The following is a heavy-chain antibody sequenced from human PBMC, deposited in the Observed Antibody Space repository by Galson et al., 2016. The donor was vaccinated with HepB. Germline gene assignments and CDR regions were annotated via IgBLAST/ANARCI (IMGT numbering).Heavy chain of an antibody. CDR2: IYPGDSDT. CDR1: W. V-gene: IGHV5-51*01. D-gene: IGHD1-26*01. Sequence: WIVWVRQMPGKGLEWMGIIYPGDSDTTYSPSFQGQVTISADKSISTAYLQWSSLKASDTAMYYCARRVGATHDHWGQGTLVTVSS. CDR3: ARRVGATHDH. J-gene: IGHJ4*02.